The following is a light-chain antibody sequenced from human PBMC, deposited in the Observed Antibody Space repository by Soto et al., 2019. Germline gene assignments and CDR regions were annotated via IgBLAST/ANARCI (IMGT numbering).Light chain of an antibody. CDR2: ENN. CDR1: TSNIGNNY. CDR3: GTGDSSRGAGV. Sequence: QSVLTQPPSVSAASGQKVTISCSGRTSNIGNNYVYWYQQLPGTAPKLLIYENNKRASGIPDRFSGSKSGTSATLGITGLQPGDEADYYCGTGDSSRGAGVFGGGPKLTVL. J-gene: IGLJ3*02. V-gene: IGLV1-51*01.